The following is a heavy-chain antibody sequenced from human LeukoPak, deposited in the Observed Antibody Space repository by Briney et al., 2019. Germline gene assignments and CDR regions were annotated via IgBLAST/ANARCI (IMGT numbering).Heavy chain of an antibody. D-gene: IGHD3-22*01. CDR1: GFTFGDYA. V-gene: IGHV3-49*04. J-gene: IGHJ4*02. CDR3: TTDSYYYDSSGYSPLDYFDY. Sequence: PGGSLRLSCTASGFTFGDYAMSWVRQAPGKGLEWVGFIRSKAYGGTTEYAASVKGRFTISRDDSKSIAYLQMNSLKTEDTAVYYCTTDSYYYDSSGYSPLDYFDYWGQGTLVTVSS. CDR2: IRSKAYGGTT.